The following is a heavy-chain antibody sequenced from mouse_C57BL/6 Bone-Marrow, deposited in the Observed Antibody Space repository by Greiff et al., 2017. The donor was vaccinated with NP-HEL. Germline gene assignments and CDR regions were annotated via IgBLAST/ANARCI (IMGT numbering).Heavy chain of an antibody. D-gene: IGHD1-1*01. CDR3: ARYPFYYGSSYWYFDV. CDR2: ILPGSGST. Sequence: QVQLQQSGAELMKPGASVKLSCKATGYTFTGYWIEWVKQRPGHGLEWIGEILPGSGSTNYNEKFKGKATFTADTSSNPAYMQLSSLTTEDSAIYYCARYPFYYGSSYWYFDVWGTGTTVTVSS. V-gene: IGHV1-9*01. J-gene: IGHJ1*03. CDR1: GYTFTGYW.